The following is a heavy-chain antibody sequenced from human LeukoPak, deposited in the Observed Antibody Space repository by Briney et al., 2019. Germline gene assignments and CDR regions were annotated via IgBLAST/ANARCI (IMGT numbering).Heavy chain of an antibody. V-gene: IGHV3-30*18. CDR2: ISYDGKKK. CDR1: GFTFSDYG. D-gene: IGHD6-13*01. CDR3: AKGGSSSWDYFDH. J-gene: IGHJ4*02. Sequence: PGGSLRLSCAASGFTFSDYGIHWVRQAPGKGLEWVAFISYDGKKKFYADPVKGRFTISRDNSKNTLYLQMNSLRAEDTAVYYCAKGGSSSWDYFDHWGQGTLVTVSS.